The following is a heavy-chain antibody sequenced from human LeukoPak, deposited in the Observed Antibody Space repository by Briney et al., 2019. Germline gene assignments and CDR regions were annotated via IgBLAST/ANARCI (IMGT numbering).Heavy chain of an antibody. Sequence: SGGSLRLSCAASGFTFDDYGMSWVRQAPGKGLEWVSGINWNGGSTGYADSVKGRFTISRDNAKNSLYLQMNGLRAEDTALYYCAREMEIRYSSSQQAGWGQGTLVTVSS. V-gene: IGHV3-20*04. CDR3: AREMEIRYSSSQQAG. J-gene: IGHJ4*02. CDR2: INWNGGST. CDR1: GFTFDDYG. D-gene: IGHD6-13*01.